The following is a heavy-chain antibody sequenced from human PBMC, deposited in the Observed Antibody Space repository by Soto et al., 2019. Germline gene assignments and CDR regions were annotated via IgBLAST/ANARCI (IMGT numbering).Heavy chain of an antibody. D-gene: IGHD6-6*01. J-gene: IGHJ6*03. CDR2: ISAYNGNT. V-gene: IGHV1-18*01. CDR3: ARVLRSVYSRSSDYYYYYMDV. Sequence: QVQLVQSGAEVKKPGASVKVSCKASGYTFTSYGISWVRQAPGQGLEWMGWISAYNGNTNYAQKLQGRVTMTTDTSTSTAYMEPRSLRSDYTAVSYCARVLRSVYSRSSDYYYYYMDVWVNGTTVTVSS. CDR1: GYTFTSYG.